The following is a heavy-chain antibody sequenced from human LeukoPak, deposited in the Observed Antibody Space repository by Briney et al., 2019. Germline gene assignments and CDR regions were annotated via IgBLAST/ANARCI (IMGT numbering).Heavy chain of an antibody. CDR3: ARGSGSYSFNLLGFDP. V-gene: IGHV3-48*01. D-gene: IGHD1-26*01. CDR1: GFTFSSSS. J-gene: IGHJ5*02. CDR2: ISGSSSTI. Sequence: GGSLRLSCAASGFTFSSSSMNWVRQAPGKGLEWVSYISGSSSTIYHADSVKGRFTISRDNAKNSLYLQMNSLRADNTAVYYCARGSGSYSFNLLGFDPWGQGTLVTVSS.